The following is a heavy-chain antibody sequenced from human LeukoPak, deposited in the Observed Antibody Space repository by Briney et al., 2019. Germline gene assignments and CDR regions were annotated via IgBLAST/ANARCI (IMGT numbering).Heavy chain of an antibody. CDR3: AKPRVDSGTGSSYGHGLDF. CDR1: GFPFSAYA. CDR2: ISPQGIA. V-gene: IGHV3-23*01. Sequence: GGSLRLSCAASGFPFSAYAMTWVRQAPGKGPEWVSSISPQGIAYYADSVKGRFTVSRDNSRNTLFLQMGSLRADDMAVYYCAKPRVDSGTGSSYGHGLDFWGQGTLVTVSS. J-gene: IGHJ4*02. D-gene: IGHD5-18*01.